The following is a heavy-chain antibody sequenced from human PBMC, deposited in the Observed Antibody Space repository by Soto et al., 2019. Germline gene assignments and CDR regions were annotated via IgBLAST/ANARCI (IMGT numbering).Heavy chain of an antibody. Sequence: GGSLRLSCAASGFTFSTYSMNWVRQAPGKGLEWVSSISTSSSYIYYADSVKGRFTISRDNAKNSLYLQMNSLRAEDTAVYFCAKDVMVISATYAFDIWGRGTMVTVSS. CDR3: AKDVMVISATYAFDI. CDR1: GFTFSTYS. CDR2: ISTSSSYI. J-gene: IGHJ3*02. V-gene: IGHV3-21*01. D-gene: IGHD2-8*01.